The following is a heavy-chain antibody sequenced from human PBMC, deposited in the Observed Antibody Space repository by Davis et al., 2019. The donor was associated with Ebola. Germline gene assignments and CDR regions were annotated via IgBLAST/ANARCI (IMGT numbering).Heavy chain of an antibody. D-gene: IGHD1-1*01. CDR2: ISSNGGST. CDR3: AKVAGGWNGKYDY. Sequence: GESLKISCSASGFTFSSYAMHWVRQAPGKGLEYVSAISSNGGSTYYADSVKGRFTISRDNSKNTLYLQMNSLRAEDTAVYYCAKVAGGWNGKYDYWGQGTLVTVSS. J-gene: IGHJ4*02. CDR1: GFTFSSYA. V-gene: IGHV3-64*04.